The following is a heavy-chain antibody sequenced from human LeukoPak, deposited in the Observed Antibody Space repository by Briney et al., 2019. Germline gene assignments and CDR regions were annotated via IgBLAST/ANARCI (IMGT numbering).Heavy chain of an antibody. Sequence: PSETLSLTCTVSGGSISSGDYYWSWIRQPPGKGLEWIVYIYYSGSTYYNPSLKSRVTISVDTSKNQFSLKLSSVTAADTAVYYCASNDFWSGFDYWGQGTLVTVSS. J-gene: IGHJ4*02. CDR3: ASNDFWSGFDY. V-gene: IGHV4-30-4*01. CDR1: GGSISSGDYY. CDR2: IYYSGST. D-gene: IGHD3-3*01.